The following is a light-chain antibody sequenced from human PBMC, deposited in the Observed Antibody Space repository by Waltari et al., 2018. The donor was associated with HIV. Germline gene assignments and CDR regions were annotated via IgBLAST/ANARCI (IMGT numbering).Light chain of an antibody. V-gene: IGKV1-33*01. CDR1: QDIRDS. CDR2: DAS. CDR3: QQYNNFPPLT. Sequence: DIQMTQSPSSLSASVGDRVTITCQASQDIRDSLNWYQQKPGKAPKLLIYDASNLETGVPSRFSGGGSGTSFIFTISSLQPEDSATYYCQQYNNFPPLTFGVGTKVEIK. J-gene: IGKJ4*01.